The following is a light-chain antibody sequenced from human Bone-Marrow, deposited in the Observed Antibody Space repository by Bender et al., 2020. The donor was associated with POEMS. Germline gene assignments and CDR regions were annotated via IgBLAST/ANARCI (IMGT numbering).Light chain of an antibody. V-gene: IGLV1-47*01. CDR1: SSNIASNY. J-gene: IGLJ3*02. CDR2: RNN. CDR3: TSYTSSSWV. Sequence: QSVLTQPPSASGTPGQRLTISCSGSSSNIASNYAYWYQQLPGTAPKLLIYRNNQRPSGVPDRFSGSKSGTSASLAITGLQAEDEADYYCTSYTSSSWVFGEGTKLTVL.